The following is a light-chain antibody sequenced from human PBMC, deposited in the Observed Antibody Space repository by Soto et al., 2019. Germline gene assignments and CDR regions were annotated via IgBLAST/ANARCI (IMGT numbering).Light chain of an antibody. CDR1: SSDVGGYNY. CDR3: SSYTSSSTLGGV. J-gene: IGLJ2*01. CDR2: DVS. V-gene: IGLV2-14*01. Sequence: QSVLTQPASVSGSPGHSITISCTGTSSDVGGYNYVSWYQQHPGKAPKLMIYDVSNRPSGVSNRFSGSKSVNTASLTISGLQAEDEADYYCSSYTSSSTLGGVFGGGTKLTVL.